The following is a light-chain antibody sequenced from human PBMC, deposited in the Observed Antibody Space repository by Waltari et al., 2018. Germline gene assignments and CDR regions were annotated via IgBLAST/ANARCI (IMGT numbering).Light chain of an antibody. J-gene: IGKJ1*01. V-gene: IGKV3-15*01. CDR2: GAS. Sequence: EIVMTQSPATLSLSPGERATLSCRASQSVSSNLAWYQQKPGQAPRLLICGASTRATGIPARFSGSGSGTEFTLTISSMQSEDFALYYCQQYNNWPLTFGQGTKVEIK. CDR1: QSVSSN. CDR3: QQYNNWPLT.